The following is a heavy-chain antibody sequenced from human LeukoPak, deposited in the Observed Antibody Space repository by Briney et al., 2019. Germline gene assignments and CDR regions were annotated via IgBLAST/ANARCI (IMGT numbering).Heavy chain of an antibody. V-gene: IGHV3-23*01. J-gene: IGHJ4*02. CDR2: IRDSGSST. Sequence: GGSLRLSCAASGFTFSSYWMRWVRQAPGKGLEWVSAIRDSGSSTHYADSVKGRFTTSRDNSKNTLFLQMNSLRAEDTAIYYCAKYGPQDSGSSHFDYWGQGALVTVSS. D-gene: IGHD1-26*01. CDR3: AKYGPQDSGSSHFDY. CDR1: GFTFSSYW.